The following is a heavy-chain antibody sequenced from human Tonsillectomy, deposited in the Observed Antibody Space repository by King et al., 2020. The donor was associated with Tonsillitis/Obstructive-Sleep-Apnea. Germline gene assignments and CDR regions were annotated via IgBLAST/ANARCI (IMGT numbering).Heavy chain of an antibody. CDR2: IYPGDSDT. CDR3: ARLARDSYGYFDY. J-gene: IGHJ4*02. D-gene: IGHD5-18*01. V-gene: IGHV5-51*01. CDR1: GYSFTSYW. Sequence: VQLVESGAEVKKPGESLKISCKGSGYSFTSYWIGWVRQMPGKGLGWRGIIYPGDSDTRYSPPFQGQVTISADKSISTAYHQWSSLKASDTAMYYCARLARDSYGYFDYWGQGTLVTVSS.